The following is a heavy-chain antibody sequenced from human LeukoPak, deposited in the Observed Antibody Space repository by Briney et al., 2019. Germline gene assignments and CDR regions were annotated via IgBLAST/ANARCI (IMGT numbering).Heavy chain of an antibody. CDR2: ISAYNGNT. CDR3: AGTYYYGSGREWFDP. V-gene: IGHV1-18*04. CDR1: AYTFTSYG. Sequence: SVNLSCNPSAYTFTSYGISCVRHAPGQGLEWMGWISAYNGNTNYAQKLQGRVTMTTDTSTSTSYMELRSLKSDDTSVYYSAGTYYYGSGREWFDPWGQGTLVTVSS. J-gene: IGHJ5*02. D-gene: IGHD3-10*01.